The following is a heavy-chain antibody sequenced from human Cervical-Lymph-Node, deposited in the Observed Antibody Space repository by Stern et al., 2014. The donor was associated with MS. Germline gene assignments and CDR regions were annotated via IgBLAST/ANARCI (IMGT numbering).Heavy chain of an antibody. Sequence: EVQLEESGAEVKKPGESLKISCKGSGYSFTANWIAWVRQMPGKGLEWMGIIYPGDSDTRYSPSFQGQVTISADKSISTAYLQWSSQKASDTAMYYCARDYGDYAFDYWGQGTLVTVSS. CDR1: GYSFTANW. CDR2: IYPGDSDT. V-gene: IGHV5-51*01. CDR3: ARDYGDYAFDY. J-gene: IGHJ4*02. D-gene: IGHD4-17*01.